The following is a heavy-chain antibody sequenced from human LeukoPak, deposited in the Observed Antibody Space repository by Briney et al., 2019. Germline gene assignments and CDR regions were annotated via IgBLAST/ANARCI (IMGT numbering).Heavy chain of an antibody. CDR3: TTEAYYYDSSGYCPYFDY. Sequence: GGSLRLSCAASGFSFTSYWMHWVRQAPGKGLEWVGRIKSKTDGGTTDYAAPVKGRFTISRDDSKNTLYLQMNSLKTEDTAVYYCTTEAYYYDSSGYCPYFDYWGQGTLVTVSS. D-gene: IGHD3-22*01. J-gene: IGHJ4*02. V-gene: IGHV3-15*01. CDR1: GFSFTSYW. CDR2: IKSKTDGGTT.